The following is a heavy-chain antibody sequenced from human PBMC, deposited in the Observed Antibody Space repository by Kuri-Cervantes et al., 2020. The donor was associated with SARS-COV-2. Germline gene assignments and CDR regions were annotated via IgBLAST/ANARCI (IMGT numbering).Heavy chain of an antibody. CDR1: GFTFSSYG. J-gene: IGHJ4*02. D-gene: IGHD6-19*01. CDR3: ARVLGGWYYFDY. Sequence: GGSLRLSCAASGFTFSSYGMHWVRQAPGKGLEWVAFIRYDGSNKYYADSVKGRFTISRHNSKNTLYLQMNSLRAEDTAVYYCARVLGGWYYFDYWGQGTLVPSPQ. CDR2: IRYDGSNK. V-gene: IGHV3-30*02.